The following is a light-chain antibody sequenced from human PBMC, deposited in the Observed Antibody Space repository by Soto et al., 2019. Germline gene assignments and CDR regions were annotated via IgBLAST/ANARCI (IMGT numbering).Light chain of an antibody. CDR2: GAS. J-gene: IGKJ1*01. V-gene: IGKV3-15*01. Sequence: ETVMTQSPATLSVSLGERATVSCRASQSVRSKVAWYQQRPGQAPRLLIYGASNRATGIPARFSGSGSGTEIALTISSLQSEDFAVYYCQQYNDWWTFGQGTKVQL. CDR1: QSVRSK. CDR3: QQYNDWWT.